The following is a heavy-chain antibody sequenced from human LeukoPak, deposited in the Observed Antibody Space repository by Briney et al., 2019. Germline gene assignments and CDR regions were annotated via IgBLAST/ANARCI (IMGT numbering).Heavy chain of an antibody. V-gene: IGHV1-8*01. CDR3: ARGRSSSWYPKLPANYYYYYYMDV. CDR1: GYTFTSYD. J-gene: IGHJ6*03. Sequence: GASVKVSCKASGYTFTSYDINWVRQATGQGLEWMGWMNPNSGNTGYAQKFQGRVTMTRNTSISTAYMELSSPRSEDTAVYYCARGRSSSWYPKLPANYYYYYYMDVWGKGTTVTISS. D-gene: IGHD6-13*01. CDR2: MNPNSGNT.